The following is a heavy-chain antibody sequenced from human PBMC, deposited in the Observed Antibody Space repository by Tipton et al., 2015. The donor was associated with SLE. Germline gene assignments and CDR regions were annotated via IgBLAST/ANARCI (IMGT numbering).Heavy chain of an antibody. CDR3: ARAPYRNAWYGAFDI. D-gene: IGHD6-19*01. CDR2: INHSGST. V-gene: IGHV4-34*01. J-gene: IGHJ3*02. CDR1: GGSFSAYY. Sequence: TLSLTCAVYGGSFSAYYWSWIRQPPGKGLEWIGEINHSGSTNYNPSLKSRVTISVDTSKNQFSLKLSSVTAADTGVIYCARAPYRNAWYGAFDIWGQGTAVTVSS.